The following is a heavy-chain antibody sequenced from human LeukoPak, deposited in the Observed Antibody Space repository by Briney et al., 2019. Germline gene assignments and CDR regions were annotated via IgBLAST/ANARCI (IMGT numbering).Heavy chain of an antibody. CDR1: GYSISSGYY. CDR3: ARVAAGIGFFQH. V-gene: IGHV4-38-2*02. J-gene: IGHJ1*01. CDR2: IYHSGST. Sequence: SETLSLTCTVSGYSISSGYYWGWIRQPPGKGLEWIGSIYHSGSTHYNPSLKSRVTISVDTSKNQLSLKLSSVTAADTAVYYCARVAAGIGFFQHWGQGTLVTVSS. D-gene: IGHD6-13*01.